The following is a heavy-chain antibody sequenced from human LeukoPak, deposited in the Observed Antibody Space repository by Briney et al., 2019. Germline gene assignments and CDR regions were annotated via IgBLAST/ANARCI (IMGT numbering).Heavy chain of an antibody. V-gene: IGHV1-18*01. J-gene: IGHJ4*02. Sequence: VASVKVSCKASGYTFTSYGISWLRQAPGQGLEWMGWISAYNGNTNYAQKLQGRVTMTTDTSTSTAYMELRSLRSDDTAVYYCARDFFHGHCGGLSCFLLDYWGQGSLVTVSS. CDR3: ARDFFHGHCGGLSCFLLDY. CDR1: GYTFTSYG. CDR2: ISAYNGNT. D-gene: IGHD2-15*01.